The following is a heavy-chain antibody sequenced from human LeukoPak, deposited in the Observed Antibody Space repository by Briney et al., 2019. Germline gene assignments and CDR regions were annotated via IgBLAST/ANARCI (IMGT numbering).Heavy chain of an antibody. V-gene: IGHV4-39*07. CDR1: GGSISSSSYY. Sequence: PSETLSLTCTVSGGSISSSSYYWGWIRQPPGKGLEWIGSIYYSGSTYYNPSLTSRVTISVDTSKNQFSLKLSSVTAADTAVYYCARVYIAVAGTCFDYWGQGTLVTVSS. D-gene: IGHD6-19*01. CDR3: ARVYIAVAGTCFDY. J-gene: IGHJ4*02. CDR2: IYYSGST.